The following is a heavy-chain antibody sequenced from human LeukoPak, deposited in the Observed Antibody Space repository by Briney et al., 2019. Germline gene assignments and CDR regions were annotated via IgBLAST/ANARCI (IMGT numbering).Heavy chain of an antibody. CDR2: FYPRGST. V-gene: IGHV4-38-2*01. CDR1: GYSISSGYY. D-gene: IGHD2-21*01. Sequence: PSETLSLTCAVSGYSISSGYYWGWIRQPPEEGLEWIGNFYPRGSTYYNPSLNSRVTISVDTSKNQFSLKLSSVTAADTAIYYCARRCVLWWCLFDYWGQGTLVTVSS. J-gene: IGHJ4*02. CDR3: ARRCVLWWCLFDY.